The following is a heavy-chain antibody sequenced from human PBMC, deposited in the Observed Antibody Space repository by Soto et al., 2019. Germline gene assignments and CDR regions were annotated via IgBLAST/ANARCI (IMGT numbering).Heavy chain of an antibody. D-gene: IGHD5-18*01. Sequence: ASVNVSCKASGYTFTSYYMHWVRQAPGQGLEWMGWINPNSGGTNYAQKFKGWVTMTRDTSISTAYMELSRLRSDDTAVYYCARTGSGYSYDYYGMEVWGNGNTVNVSP. V-gene: IGHV1-2*04. CDR1: GYTFTSYY. J-gene: IGHJ6*04. CDR2: INPNSGGT. CDR3: ARTGSGYSYDYYGMEV.